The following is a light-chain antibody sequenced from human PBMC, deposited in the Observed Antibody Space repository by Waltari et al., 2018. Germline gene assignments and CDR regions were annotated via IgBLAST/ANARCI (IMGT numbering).Light chain of an antibody. CDR3: ISYAGSDNLV. Sequence: QSALTQPPSASGSPGQSVTISCTGISSDVGGYTYVSWYQQHPGKAPKLMIYEVTRRPSGVPDRFAGSKSGNTASLTGSVRQADDEADYYCISYAGSDNLVFGGGTKLTVL. J-gene: IGLJ2*01. CDR1: SSDVGGYTY. V-gene: IGLV2-8*01. CDR2: EVT.